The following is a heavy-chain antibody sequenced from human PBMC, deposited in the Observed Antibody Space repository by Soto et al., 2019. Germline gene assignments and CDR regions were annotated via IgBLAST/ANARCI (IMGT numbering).Heavy chain of an antibody. CDR3: ARQAAAPGIDLWFDP. CDR2: IFYAGNT. CDR1: GGSISSSRSY. J-gene: IGHJ5*02. Sequence: QLQLQESGPGLVKPSETLSLTCNVSGGSISSSRSYWAWFRQPPGKELEWIANIFYAGNTYYNPSLKSRVTVSVDTSKNQFSLKLDSVTPADTAVYYCARQAAAPGIDLWFDPWGQGTLVTVSS. D-gene: IGHD6-13*01. V-gene: IGHV4-39*01.